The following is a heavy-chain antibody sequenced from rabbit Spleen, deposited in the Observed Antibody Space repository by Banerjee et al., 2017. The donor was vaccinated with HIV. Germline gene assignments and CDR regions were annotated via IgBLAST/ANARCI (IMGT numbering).Heavy chain of an antibody. D-gene: IGHD6-1*01. CDR3: AREANNLDYSYDL. J-gene: IGHJ4*01. CDR2: IYAGSGSNT. Sequence: QEQLVESGGGLVQPEGSLTLTCTASGFSFSSGYWIWWVRQAPGKGLEWIACIYAGSGSNTYYASWATGRFTISKTSSTTVTLQMTSLTAADTATYFCAREANNLDYSYDLWGPGTLVTVS. V-gene: IGHV1S45*01. CDR1: GFSFSSGYW.